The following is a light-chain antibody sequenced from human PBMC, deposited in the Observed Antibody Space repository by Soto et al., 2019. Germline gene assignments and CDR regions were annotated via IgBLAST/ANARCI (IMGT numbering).Light chain of an antibody. Sequence: SSELTQPPSVSVSPGQTASITCSGDKLGDKYACWYQQKPGQSPVVVIYQDSKRPSGIPERFSGSNSGNTATLTISGTQAMDEADYYCQAWDSSTAFYVFGTGTKLTVL. J-gene: IGLJ1*01. CDR1: KLGDKY. CDR2: QDS. V-gene: IGLV3-1*01. CDR3: QAWDSSTAFYV.